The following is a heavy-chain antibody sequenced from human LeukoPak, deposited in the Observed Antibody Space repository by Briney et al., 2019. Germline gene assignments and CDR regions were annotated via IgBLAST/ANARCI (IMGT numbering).Heavy chain of an antibody. D-gene: IGHD6-19*01. Sequence: GGSLRLSCAASGFTFSDYYMSWIRQAPGKGLEWVSLISGGGGTIYYADSVKGRLTISRDNSKNTLYLQMNSLSAEDTAVYYCAKTSGSSGWCLDYWGQGTPVTVSS. CDR3: AKTSGSSGWCLDY. CDR1: GFTFSDYY. V-gene: IGHV3-23*01. J-gene: IGHJ4*02. CDR2: ISGGGGTI.